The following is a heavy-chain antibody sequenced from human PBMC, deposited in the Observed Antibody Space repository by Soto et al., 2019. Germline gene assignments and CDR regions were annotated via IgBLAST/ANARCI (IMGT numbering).Heavy chain of an antibody. J-gene: IGHJ4*02. D-gene: IGHD6-19*01. CDR3: ARDLGPPSGWDFDL. Sequence: QVQLVQSGPEVKRPGASVKVSCKASGYPFATYGVSWVRRAPGQGLEWMGWIGVYNGNRNFAQKFQGRVTMTADTSTNTAYLELRSLRSDDTAVYYCARDLGPPSGWDFDLWGQVTLVTVSS. V-gene: IGHV1-18*04. CDR1: GYPFATYG. CDR2: IGVYNGNR.